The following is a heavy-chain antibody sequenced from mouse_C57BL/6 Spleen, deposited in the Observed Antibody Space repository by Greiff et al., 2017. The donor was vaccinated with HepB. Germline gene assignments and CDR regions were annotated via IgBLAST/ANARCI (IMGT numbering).Heavy chain of an antibody. D-gene: IGHD2-13*01. Sequence: QVQLQQPGAELVMPGASVKLSCKASGYTFTSYWMHWVNQRPGQGLEWIGEIDPSDSYTNYNQKFKGKSTLTVDKSSSTAYMQLSSLTSEDSAVYYCARGGEYSRWFAYWGQGTLVTVSA. CDR2: IDPSDSYT. V-gene: IGHV1-69*01. CDR1: GYTFTSYW. CDR3: ARGGEYSRWFAY. J-gene: IGHJ3*01.